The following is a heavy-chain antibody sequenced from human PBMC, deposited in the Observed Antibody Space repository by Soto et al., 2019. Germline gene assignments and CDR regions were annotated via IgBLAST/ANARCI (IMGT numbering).Heavy chain of an antibody. CDR3: AREVAADGTFREDVFDM. V-gene: IGHV1-69*12. CDR2: IIPIFTTT. D-gene: IGHD6-13*01. Sequence: QVQLVQSGAEVKKPGSSVKVSCKASGGTFSNHAINWVRQAPGQGLEWMGRIIPIFTTTNYAQNFQGRVTITADESTITAYMELTSLKHDDTAVYYCAREVAADGTFREDVFDMWGQGTMVTVSS. J-gene: IGHJ3*02. CDR1: GGTFSNHA.